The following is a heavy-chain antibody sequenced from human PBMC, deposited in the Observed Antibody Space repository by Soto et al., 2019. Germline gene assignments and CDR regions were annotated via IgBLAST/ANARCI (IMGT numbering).Heavy chain of an antibody. CDR1: GYTFTGYY. CDR3: AREVDTAMLNFGY. V-gene: IGHV1-2*02. Sequence: GASVKVSCKASGYTFTGYYMHWVRQAPGQGLEWMGWINPNSGGTNYAQKFQGRVTMTRDTSISTAYMELSRLRSDDTAVYYCAREVDTAMLNFGYWGQGTLVTVSS. D-gene: IGHD5-18*01. CDR2: INPNSGGT. J-gene: IGHJ4*02.